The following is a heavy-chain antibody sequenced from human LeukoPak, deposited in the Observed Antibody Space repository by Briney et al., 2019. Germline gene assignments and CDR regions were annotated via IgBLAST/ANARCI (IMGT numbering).Heavy chain of an antibody. CDR2: ISAYNGNT. CDR1: GYTFSSYG. D-gene: IGHD5-12*01. J-gene: IGHJ6*03. V-gene: IGHV1-18*01. Sequence: ASVKVSCKASGYTFSSYGISWVRQAPGQGLEWMGWISAYNGNTNYAQKVQGRVTMTTDTSTSTAYMEVKSLRSDDTAVYYCARSGAYGYYSYYYYMDVWGKGTTVTVSS. CDR3: ARSGAYGYYSYYYYMDV.